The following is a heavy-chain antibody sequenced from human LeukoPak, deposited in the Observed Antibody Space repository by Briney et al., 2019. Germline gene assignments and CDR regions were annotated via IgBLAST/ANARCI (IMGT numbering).Heavy chain of an antibody. V-gene: IGHV4-59*01. CDR3: AREKNFWSGYYTEHGWFDP. CDR1: GGSISSYY. Sequence: SETLSLTCTVSGGSISSYYWSWIRQPPGKGLEWIGYIYYSGSTNYNPSLKSRVTISVDTSKNQFSLKLSSVTAADTAVYYCAREKNFWSGYYTEHGWFDPWGQGTLVTVSS. D-gene: IGHD3-3*01. J-gene: IGHJ5*02. CDR2: IYYSGST.